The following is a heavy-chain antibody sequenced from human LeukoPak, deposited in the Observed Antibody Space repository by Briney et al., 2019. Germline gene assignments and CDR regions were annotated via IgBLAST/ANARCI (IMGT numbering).Heavy chain of an antibody. D-gene: IGHD3-22*01. CDR2: INHSGST. J-gene: IGHJ4*02. V-gene: IGHV4-34*01. Sequence: PSETLSLTCIVSGGSISTYYWSWIRQPPGKGLEWIGEINHSGSTNYNPSLKSRVTISVDTSKNQFSLKLSSVTAADTAVYYCARVRSEDYYDSSGYYFDYWGQGTLVTVSS. CDR1: GGSISTYY. CDR3: ARVRSEDYYDSSGYYFDY.